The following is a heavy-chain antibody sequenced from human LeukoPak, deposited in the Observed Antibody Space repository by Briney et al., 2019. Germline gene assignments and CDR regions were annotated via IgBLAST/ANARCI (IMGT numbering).Heavy chain of an antibody. CDR3: ARGSRDYGGNPNPFLIDY. J-gene: IGHJ4*02. Sequence: GASVKVSCKASGYTFTGYYMHWVRQAPGQGLEWMGIINPSGGSTSYAQKFQGRVTMTRDTSTSTVYMELSSLRSEDTAVYYCARGSRDYGGNPNPFLIDYWGQGTLVTVSS. CDR2: INPSGGST. CDR1: GYTFTGYY. V-gene: IGHV1-46*01. D-gene: IGHD4-23*01.